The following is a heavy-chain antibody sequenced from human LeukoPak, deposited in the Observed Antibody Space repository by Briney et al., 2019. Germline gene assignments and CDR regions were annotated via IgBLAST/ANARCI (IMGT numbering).Heavy chain of an antibody. CDR2: ISWNSGSI. D-gene: IGHD3-10*01. CDR1: GFTFDDYA. J-gene: IGHJ6*02. Sequence: GGSLRLSCAASGFTFDDYAMHWVRQAPGKGLEWVSGISWNSGSIGYADSVKGRFTISRDNAKNSLYLQMNSLRAEDTALYYCAKDMVRGVIIGGMDVWGQGTTVTVSS. V-gene: IGHV3-9*01. CDR3: AKDMVRGVIIGGMDV.